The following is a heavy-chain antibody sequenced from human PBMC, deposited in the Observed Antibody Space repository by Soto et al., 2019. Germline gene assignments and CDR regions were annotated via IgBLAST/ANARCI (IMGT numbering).Heavy chain of an antibody. D-gene: IGHD3-16*01. CDR3: ARHKGDDYIWGSYAYYFDY. CDR1: GYSFTSHW. J-gene: IGHJ4*02. Sequence: GESLKISCKGSGYSFTSHWIGWVRQKPGKGLEWMGIIYPGDSDTRYSPSFQGQVTISADKSISTAYLQWSSLKASDTAMYYCARHKGDDYIWGSYAYYFDYWGQGTLVTVSS. CDR2: IYPGDSDT. V-gene: IGHV5-51*01.